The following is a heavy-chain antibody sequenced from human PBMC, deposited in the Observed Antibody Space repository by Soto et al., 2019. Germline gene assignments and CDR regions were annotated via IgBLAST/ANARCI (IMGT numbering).Heavy chain of an antibody. CDR3: ARDITMIVVVPGQYYFDY. Sequence: GGSLRLSCAASGFTFSSYSMNWVRQAPGKGLEWVSSISSSSSYIYYADSVKGRFTISRDNAKNSLYLQMNSLRAEDTAVYYCARDITMIVVVPGQYYFDYWGQGTLVTVSS. CDR1: GFTFSSYS. D-gene: IGHD3-22*01. V-gene: IGHV3-21*01. J-gene: IGHJ4*02. CDR2: ISSSSSYI.